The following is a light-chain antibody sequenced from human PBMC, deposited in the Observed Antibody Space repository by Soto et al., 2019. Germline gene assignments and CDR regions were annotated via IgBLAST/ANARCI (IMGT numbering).Light chain of an antibody. CDR3: CSYAGGTTFYV. J-gene: IGLJ1*01. V-gene: IGLV2-23*02. CDR2: DVT. Sequence: QSALTQPASVSGSPGQSITISCTGTSNDVGKYNLVSWYQHHPGKAPKLIIYDVTQWPSGASNRFSGSKSGNTASLTIFRLQADDEADYYCCSYAGGTTFYVFGTGTQLTVL. CDR1: SNDVGKYNL.